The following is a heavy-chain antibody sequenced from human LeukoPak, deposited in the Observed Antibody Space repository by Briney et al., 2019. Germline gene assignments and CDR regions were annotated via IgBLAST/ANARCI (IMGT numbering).Heavy chain of an antibody. J-gene: IGHJ4*02. CDR3: ARGQLTTVGSPDYFDY. D-gene: IGHD2-15*01. V-gene: IGHV4-34*01. Sequence: SETLSLTCAVYGGSFSGYYWSWIRQPPGKGLEWIGEINHSGSTNYNPSLKSRVTISVDTSKNQFSLKLSSVTAADTAVYYCARGQLTTVGSPDYFDYWGQGNLVTVSS. CDR1: GGSFSGYY. CDR2: INHSGST.